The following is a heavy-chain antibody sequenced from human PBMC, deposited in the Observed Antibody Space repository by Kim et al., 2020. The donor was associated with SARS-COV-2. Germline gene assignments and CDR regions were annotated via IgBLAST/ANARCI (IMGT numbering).Heavy chain of an antibody. CDR1: GGSISSGGYY. Sequence: SETLSLTRTVSGGSISSGGYYWSWIRQYPGKGLEWIGYIYYSGSTYYNPSLRSRVSISVDTSKNQFSLKLNSVTAADTAVYYCARYCSSTSCRWFDPWGQGTLVTVSS. CDR2: IYYSGST. CDR3: ARYCSSTSCRWFDP. D-gene: IGHD2-2*01. V-gene: IGHV4-31*03. J-gene: IGHJ5*02.